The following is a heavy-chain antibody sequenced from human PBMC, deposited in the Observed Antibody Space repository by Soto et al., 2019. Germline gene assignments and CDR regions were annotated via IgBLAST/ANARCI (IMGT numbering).Heavy chain of an antibody. J-gene: IGHJ4*02. CDR2: IYYSGST. Sequence: QVQLQESGPGLVKPSQTLSLTCTVSGGSITSGDYYWSWIRQPPGKGLEWIGYIYYSGSTYYNPSFKSRVTISVDTSKNQFSLKLSSVTAADTAVYYCARLPTGTTSLDYWGQVTLVTVSS. D-gene: IGHD1-7*01. V-gene: IGHV4-30-4*01. CDR3: ARLPTGTTSLDY. CDR1: GGSITSGDYY.